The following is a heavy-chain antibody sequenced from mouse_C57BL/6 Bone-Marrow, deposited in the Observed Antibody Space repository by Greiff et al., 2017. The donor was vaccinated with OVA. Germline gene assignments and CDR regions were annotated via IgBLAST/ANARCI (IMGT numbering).Heavy chain of an antibody. CDR3: ARERWLLRGFDV. V-gene: IGHV1-50*01. CDR2: IDPSDSYT. CDR1: GYTFTSSW. Sequence: QVQLQQSGAELVKPGASVKLSCKASGYTFTSSWMQWVKQRPGQGLEWIGEIDPSDSYTNYNQKFKGKATLTVDTSSSTAYMQLSSLTSEDSAVYYCARERWLLRGFDVWGTGTTVTVSS. J-gene: IGHJ1*03. D-gene: IGHD2-3*01.